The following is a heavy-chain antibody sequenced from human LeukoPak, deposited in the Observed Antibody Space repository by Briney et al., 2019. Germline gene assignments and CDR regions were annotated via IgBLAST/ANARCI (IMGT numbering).Heavy chain of an antibody. CDR1: GYSISSGYY. V-gene: IGHV4-38-2*01. CDR2: IYHSGST. CDR3: AGRLYDAFDI. Sequence: PSETLSLTCAVSGYSISSGYYWGWIRQPPGKGLEWIGSIYHSGSTYYNPSLKSRVTISVDMSKNQFSLKLSSVTAADTAVYYCAGRLYDAFDIWGQGTMVTVSS. J-gene: IGHJ3*02.